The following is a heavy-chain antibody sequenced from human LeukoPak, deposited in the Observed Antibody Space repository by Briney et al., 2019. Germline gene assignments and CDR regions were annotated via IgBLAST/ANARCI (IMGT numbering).Heavy chain of an antibody. V-gene: IGHV3-23*01. CDR1: GFTFSSYA. D-gene: IGHD3-22*01. J-gene: IGHJ4*02. CDR3: ARWPPRDYYDSSGYPFGDY. Sequence: PGGSLRLSCAASGFTFSSYAMSWVRQAPGKGLEWVSGISGNGGSTYYADSVKGRFTISRDNSKNTLYLQMNSLRAEDTAIYHCARWPPRDYYDSSGYPFGDYWGQGTLVTVSS. CDR2: ISGNGGST.